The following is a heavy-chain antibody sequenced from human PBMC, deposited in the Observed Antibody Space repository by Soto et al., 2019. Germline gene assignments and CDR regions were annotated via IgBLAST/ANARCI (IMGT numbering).Heavy chain of an antibody. CDR2: ISGFNGQT. Sequence: VASVKVSSKASGNTFASHGFSWVRQAPGQGLEWMGWISGFNGQTNYALKFQGRVTLTTDTSTSTAYMELRSLRSDDTAVYFCARVDPRGVAVVRDYWGQGTLVTVSS. CDR3: ARVDPRGVAVVRDY. V-gene: IGHV1-18*01. D-gene: IGHD3-10*01. CDR1: GNTFASHG. J-gene: IGHJ4*02.